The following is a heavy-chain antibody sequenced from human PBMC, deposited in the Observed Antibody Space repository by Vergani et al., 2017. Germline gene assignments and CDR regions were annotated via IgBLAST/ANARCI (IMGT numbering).Heavy chain of an antibody. CDR3: ARPRRDGYNYYYYYGMDV. Sequence: QVQLVQSGAEVKKPGSSVKVSCKASGGTFSSYAISWVRQAPGQGLEWMGGIIPIFGTANYAQKFQGRVTITADESTSTAYMELSSLRSEDTAVYYCARPRRDGYNYYYYYGMDVWGQGTMVTVSS. CDR1: GGTFSSYA. D-gene: IGHD5-24*01. V-gene: IGHV1-69*12. CDR2: IIPIFGTA. J-gene: IGHJ6*02.